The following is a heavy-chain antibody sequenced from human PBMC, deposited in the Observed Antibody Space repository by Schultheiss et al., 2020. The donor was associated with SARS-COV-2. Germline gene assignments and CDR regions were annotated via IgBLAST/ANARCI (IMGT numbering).Heavy chain of an antibody. D-gene: IGHD2-21*02. CDR1: GGSFSGYY. CDR2: INHSGST. Sequence: SETLSLTCAVYGGSFSGYYWSWIRQPPGKGLEWIGEINHSGSTNYNPSLKSRVTISVDTSKNQFSLKLSSVTAADTAVYYCARVVVVTGGYFDYWGQGTLVTVSS. CDR3: ARVVVVTGGYFDY. V-gene: IGHV4-34*01. J-gene: IGHJ4*02.